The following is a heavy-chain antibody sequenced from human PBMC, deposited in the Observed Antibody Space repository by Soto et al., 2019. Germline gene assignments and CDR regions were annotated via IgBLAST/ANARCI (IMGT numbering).Heavy chain of an antibody. CDR3: ASRIYYDYGMDV. Sequence: TGGSLRRSCAASGFTFSSYAMSWVRQAPGKGLEWVSAISVSGGSTYYADSVKGRFTISRDNSKNTLYLQMNSLRAEDTAVYYCASRIYYDYGMDVWGQGTTVTVSS. CDR2: ISVSGGST. J-gene: IGHJ6*02. V-gene: IGHV3-23*01. CDR1: GFTFSSYA.